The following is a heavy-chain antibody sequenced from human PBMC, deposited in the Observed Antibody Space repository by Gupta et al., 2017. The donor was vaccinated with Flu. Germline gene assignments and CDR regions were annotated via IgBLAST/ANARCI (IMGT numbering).Heavy chain of an antibody. CDR3: ARGDWDPPFDY. CDR2: LNPNSDST. Sequence: QVQLVQSGAEVKRPGASVKVSCKASGDMFTDYYIHWVRQAPGQGLEWLGWLNPNSDSTNYAQRFQGRVTMTRDTSMSAVYMELNRLTSDDTAVYYCARGDWDPPFDYWGQGTLVAVSS. J-gene: IGHJ4*02. V-gene: IGHV1-2*02. CDR1: GDMFTDYY. D-gene: IGHD3-9*01.